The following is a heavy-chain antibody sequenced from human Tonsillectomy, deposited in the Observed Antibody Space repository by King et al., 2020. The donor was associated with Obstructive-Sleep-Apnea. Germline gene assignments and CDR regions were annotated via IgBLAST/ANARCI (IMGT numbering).Heavy chain of an antibody. CDR1: GFTFSTYS. D-gene: IGHD4-17*01. V-gene: IGHV3-48*04. J-gene: IGHJ6*02. Sequence: VQLVESGGGLVQPGGSLRLSCAASGFTFSTYSMNWVRQAPGKGLEWVSYISSSGSTIYYADSVKGRFTISRDNAKNSLYLQMNSLRAEDTAVYYCARAYGDYRMDVWGQGTTVTVSS. CDR3: ARAYGDYRMDV. CDR2: ISSSGSTI.